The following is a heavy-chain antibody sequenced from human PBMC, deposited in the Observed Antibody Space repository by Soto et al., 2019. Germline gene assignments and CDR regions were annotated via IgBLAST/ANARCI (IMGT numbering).Heavy chain of an antibody. V-gene: IGHV1-18*04. CDR2: ISAYNGNT. CDR1: GYTFTRYG. J-gene: IGHJ6*02. Sequence: SVKVSFKASGYTFTRYGISWVRQSPGQGLEWMGWISAYNGNTNYAQKLQGRVTMTTDASTSTAYMELRSLRSDDTAVYYCARDRGSYSHYYYGMDVWGQGTTVTVSS. CDR3: ARDRGSYSHYYYGMDV. D-gene: IGHD1-26*01.